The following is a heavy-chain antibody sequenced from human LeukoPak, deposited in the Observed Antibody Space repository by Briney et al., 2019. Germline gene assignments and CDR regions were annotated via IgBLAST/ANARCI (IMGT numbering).Heavy chain of an antibody. CDR2: ISSSSSYI. V-gene: IGHV3-21*01. CDR1: GFTFSSYS. D-gene: IGHD2-21*02. CDR3: ARDRPATICGGDCYSSSMDV. Sequence: GGSLRLSCAASGFTFSSYSMNWVRQAPGKGLELVSSISSSSSYIYYADSVKGRFTISRDNAKNSLYLQMNSLRAEDTAVYYCARDRPATICGGDCYSSSMDVWGQGTTVTVSS. J-gene: IGHJ6*02.